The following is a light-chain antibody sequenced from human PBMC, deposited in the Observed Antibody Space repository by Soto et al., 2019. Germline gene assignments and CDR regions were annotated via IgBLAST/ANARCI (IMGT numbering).Light chain of an antibody. CDR3: PQYDNWPLT. CDR2: GAS. CDR1: QSVYSN. Sequence: EIVMTQSPATLSVSPGERATLSCRASQSVYSNLAWYQQKPGQAPRFLIYGASTRATGIPARFSGSGSGTEFTLTISSLQSEDFAVYYCPQYDNWPLTVGGGTKVDSK. V-gene: IGKV3-15*01. J-gene: IGKJ4*01.